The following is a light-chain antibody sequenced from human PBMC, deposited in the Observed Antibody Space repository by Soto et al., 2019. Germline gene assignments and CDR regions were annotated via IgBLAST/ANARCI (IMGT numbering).Light chain of an antibody. CDR1: SNDVGYYNY. CDR2: EVT. Sequence: QSALSQPASVSGSPGQSITISCTGTSNDVGYYNYVSWYQQHPGQAPKLMISEVTTRPSGVSDRFSVSKSGNTASLTISGLQAEDEAHYFCSSYTTAHTQGFGGGTKLTVL. J-gene: IGLJ2*01. CDR3: SSYTTAHTQG. V-gene: IGLV2-14*01.